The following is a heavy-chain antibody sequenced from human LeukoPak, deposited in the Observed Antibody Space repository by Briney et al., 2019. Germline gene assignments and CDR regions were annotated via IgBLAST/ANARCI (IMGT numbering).Heavy chain of an antibody. CDR3: AREFEYYDFWSGYYIGPSSGRYFDY. V-gene: IGHV1-69*13. Sequence: PGASVKVSCKASGGTFSSYAISWVRQAPGQGLEWMGGIIPIFDTANYAQKFQGRVTITADESTSTAYMELSSLRSEDTAVYYCAREFEYYDFWSGYYIGPSSGRYFDYWGQGTLVTVSS. D-gene: IGHD3-3*01. CDR1: GGTFSSYA. CDR2: IIPIFDTA. J-gene: IGHJ4*02.